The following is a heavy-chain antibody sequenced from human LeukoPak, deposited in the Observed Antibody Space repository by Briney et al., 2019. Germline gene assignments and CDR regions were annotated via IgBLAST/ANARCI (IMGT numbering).Heavy chain of an antibody. V-gene: IGHV4-59*12. CDR3: AGGFDRSKVGY. J-gene: IGHJ4*02. Sequence: PSETLSLTCTVSGGSISSYYWSWIRQPPGKGLEWIGYIYYSGSTNYNPSLKSRVTISVDTSKNQFSLNLSSVTAADTAVYYCAGGFDRSKVGYWGQGTLVTVSS. CDR2: IYYSGST. D-gene: IGHD3-16*01. CDR1: GGSISSYY.